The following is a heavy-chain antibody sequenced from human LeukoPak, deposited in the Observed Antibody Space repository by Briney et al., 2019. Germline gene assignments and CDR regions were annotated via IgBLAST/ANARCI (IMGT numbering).Heavy chain of an antibody. J-gene: IGHJ4*02. CDR1: GYTFTSYY. Sequence: ASVKVSCTASGYTFTSYYMHWVRQAPGQGLEWMGIINPSGGSTSYAQKFQGRVTMTRDTSTSTVYMELSSLRSEDTAVYYCARIMLVPYYFDYWGQGTLVTVSS. V-gene: IGHV1-46*01. CDR3: ARIMLVPYYFDY. D-gene: IGHD6-13*01. CDR2: INPSGGST.